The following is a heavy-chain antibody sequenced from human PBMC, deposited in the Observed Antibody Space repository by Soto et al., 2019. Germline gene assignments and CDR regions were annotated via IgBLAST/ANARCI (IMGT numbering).Heavy chain of an antibody. V-gene: IGHV3-11*05. D-gene: IGHD3-16*01. CDR2: ISTSSSYT. Sequence: QVQLVESGGGLVKPGGSLRLSCAASGFSLSDYFMTWIRQAPGKGLEWVSYISTSSSYTNYGDSMECRFSISRDNAKNSLYLQMNSLRAEDTAVYYCARFFEERGGFDFWGQGTLVTVSS. J-gene: IGHJ4*02. CDR3: ARFFEERGGFDF. CDR1: GFSLSDYF.